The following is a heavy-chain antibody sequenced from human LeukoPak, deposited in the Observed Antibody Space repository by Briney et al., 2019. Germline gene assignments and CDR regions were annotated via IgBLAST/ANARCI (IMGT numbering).Heavy chain of an antibody. Sequence: GGSLRLSCAASGFTFSSYAMSWVRQAPGKGLEWVSAISGSGGSTYYADSVKGRFTISRDNSKNTLYLQMNSLRAEDTAVYYCAKEGPLLWFGEPLRSFFDYWGQGTLVTVSS. V-gene: IGHV3-23*01. CDR2: ISGSGGST. J-gene: IGHJ4*02. D-gene: IGHD3-10*01. CDR3: AKEGPLLWFGEPLRSFFDY. CDR1: GFTFSSYA.